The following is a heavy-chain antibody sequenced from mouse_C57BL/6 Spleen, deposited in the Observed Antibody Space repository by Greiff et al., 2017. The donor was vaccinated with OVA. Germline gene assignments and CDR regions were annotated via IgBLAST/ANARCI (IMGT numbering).Heavy chain of an antibody. CDR1: GYTFTSYS. CDR3: ARGDTVGYFDD. D-gene: IGHD1-1*01. V-gene: IGHV1-69*01. CDR2: IDPSDSYT. Sequence: QVQLQQPGAELVMPGASVKLSCKASGYTFTSYSMHWVKQRPGQGLEWIGEIDPSDSYTNYNQKFKGKATLTVDKSSSTAYMQLTSLTSEDSAVYICARGDTVGYFDDWGQGTTLTVSS. J-gene: IGHJ2*01.